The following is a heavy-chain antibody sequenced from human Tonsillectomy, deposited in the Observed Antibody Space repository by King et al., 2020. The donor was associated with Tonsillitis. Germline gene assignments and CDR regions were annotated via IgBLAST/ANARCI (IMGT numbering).Heavy chain of an antibody. J-gene: IGHJ5*02. D-gene: IGHD4-11*01. V-gene: IGHV4-59*01. CDR1: GGSFSSYY. CDR2: IYYSGST. Sequence: QLQESGPGLVKPSETLSLTCTVSGGSFSSYYWSWIRQPPGKGLEWIGYIYYSGSTNYNPSLKSRVTISVDTSKNQFSLKVSSVTAADTAVYYCARSGRSYSNYVWGGVFQNWFDPWGQGPLVPVSS. CDR3: ARSGRSYSNYVWGGVFQNWFDP.